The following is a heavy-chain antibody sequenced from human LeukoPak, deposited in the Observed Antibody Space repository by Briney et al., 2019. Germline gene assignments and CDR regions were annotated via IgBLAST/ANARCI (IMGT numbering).Heavy chain of an antibody. D-gene: IGHD7-27*01. Sequence: PSETLSLTCTVSDDSISDYYRGWIRQPPGKGLEWIGYFHNSGTSTYNPSLKSRVTISADTSKNQFSLKLSSVTAADTAVYYCARLAWGRLDYWGQGTLVTVSS. J-gene: IGHJ4*02. CDR2: FHNSGTS. V-gene: IGHV4-59*08. CDR1: DDSISDYY. CDR3: ARLAWGRLDY.